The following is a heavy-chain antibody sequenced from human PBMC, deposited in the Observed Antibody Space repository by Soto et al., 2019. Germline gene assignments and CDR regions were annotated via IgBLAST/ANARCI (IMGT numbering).Heavy chain of an antibody. D-gene: IGHD5-18*01. CDR2: ISTLNGNT. J-gene: IGHJ6*02. CDR1: GYDYVTYA. Sequence: QAQLVQSGAEVKKPGASVNVSCKASGYDYVTYAITWVRQRPGQGLEWMGWISTLNGNTNYAQNCQGRVTMTTDTSTRIVNLELRSLRSDDKAVYYCARRVQVWLPDYYGMDVWGQGTTVTVSS. V-gene: IGHV1-18*01. CDR3: ARRVQVWLPDYYGMDV.